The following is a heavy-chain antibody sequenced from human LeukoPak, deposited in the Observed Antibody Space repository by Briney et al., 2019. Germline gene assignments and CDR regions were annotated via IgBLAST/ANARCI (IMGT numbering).Heavy chain of an antibody. V-gene: IGHV1-18*01. J-gene: IGHJ6*02. D-gene: IGHD6-13*01. CDR1: GYTFTNYG. CDR3: ARDSHSNTPYGMDV. CDR2: ISAYNGNT. Sequence: ASVKVSCKASGYTFTNYGISWVRQAPGQGLEWMGWISAYNGNTNYAQKLQGRVTMTTDTSTSTAYMELRSLRSDDTAVYYCARDSHSNTPYGMDVWGQGTTVTVSS.